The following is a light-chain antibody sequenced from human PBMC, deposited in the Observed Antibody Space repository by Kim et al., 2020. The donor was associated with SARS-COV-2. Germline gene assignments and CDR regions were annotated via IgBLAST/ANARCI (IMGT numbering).Light chain of an antibody. J-gene: IGKJ4*01. Sequence: DIVLTQSPATLSLSPGETATLSCRASQSTNNFLAWYQQIPGQAPRLLIYNASNRATGIPARFSGSGSGTDFTLTISSLEPEDFAVYYCQLRSNWPPALSFGGRTKVDIK. CDR3: QLRSNWPPALS. CDR1: QSTNNF. V-gene: IGKV3-11*01. CDR2: NAS.